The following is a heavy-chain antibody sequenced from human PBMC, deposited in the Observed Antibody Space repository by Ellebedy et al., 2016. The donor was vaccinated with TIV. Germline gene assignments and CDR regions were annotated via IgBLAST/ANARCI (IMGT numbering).Heavy chain of an antibody. Sequence: GESLKISXAASGFTFSSYSMHWVRQAPGKGLEWVAVIWYDGSNKYYADSVKGRFTISRDNSKNTLYLQMNSLRAEDTAVYYCARDYIPGGVATIELDYWGQGTLVTVSS. V-gene: IGHV3-33*08. CDR2: IWYDGSNK. CDR1: GFTFSSYS. CDR3: ARDYIPGGVATIELDY. D-gene: IGHD5-12*01. J-gene: IGHJ4*02.